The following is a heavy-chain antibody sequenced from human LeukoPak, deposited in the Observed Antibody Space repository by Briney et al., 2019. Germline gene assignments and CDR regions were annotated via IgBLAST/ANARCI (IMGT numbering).Heavy chain of an antibody. CDR2: INPSGGST. CDR1: GYTFTSYY. Sequence: GASVKVSCKASGYTFTSYYMHWARQAPGQGLEWMGIINPSGGSTSYAQKFQGRVTMTRDTSTSTVYMELSSLRSEDTAVYYCARALYYYDSSGEVDYWGQGTLVTVSS. V-gene: IGHV1-46*01. CDR3: ARALYYYDSSGEVDY. J-gene: IGHJ4*02. D-gene: IGHD3-22*01.